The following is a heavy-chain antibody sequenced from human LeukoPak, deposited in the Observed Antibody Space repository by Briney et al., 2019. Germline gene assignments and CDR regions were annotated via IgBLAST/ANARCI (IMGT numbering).Heavy chain of an antibody. J-gene: IGHJ4*02. CDR2: ISHSGTT. CDR3: ARGVSDQN. Sequence: SETLSLTCAVYGGSFSGYYWSWIRQSPGKGLEWIGEISHSGTTYYNPSLKSRVTISLDTSKNQFFLKLTSVTAADTAVYYCARGVSDQNWGRGTLVTVSS. CDR1: GGSFSGYY. V-gene: IGHV4-34*01.